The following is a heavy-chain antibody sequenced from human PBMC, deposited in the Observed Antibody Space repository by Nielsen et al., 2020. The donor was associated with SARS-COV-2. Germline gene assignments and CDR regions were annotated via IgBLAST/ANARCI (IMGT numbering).Heavy chain of an antibody. D-gene: IGHD6-19*01. J-gene: IGHJ2*01. CDR3: ARAEIAVAGTWYFDL. CDR1: GYTFTGYY. CDR2: INPNSGGT. Sequence: SVKVSCKASGYTFTGYYMHWVRQAPGQGLEWMGRINPNSGGTNYAQKFQGRVTMTRDTSISTAYMELSRLRSDDTAVYYCARAEIAVAGTWYFDLWGRGTLVTVSS. V-gene: IGHV1-2*06.